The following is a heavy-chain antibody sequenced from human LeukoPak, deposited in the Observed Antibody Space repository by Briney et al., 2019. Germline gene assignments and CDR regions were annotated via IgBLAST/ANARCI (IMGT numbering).Heavy chain of an antibody. CDR3: VRSTVTTGLALDY. J-gene: IGHJ4*02. CDR2: ISSSSSYI. V-gene: IGHV3-21*01. CDR1: GFTFSSYS. D-gene: IGHD4-11*01. Sequence: GGSLRLSCAASGFTFSSYSMNWVRQAPGKGLEWVSSISSSSSYIYYADSVKGRFTISRDNAKNSLYLQMNSLRAEDTAVYYCVRSTVTTGLALDYWGQGTLVTVSS.